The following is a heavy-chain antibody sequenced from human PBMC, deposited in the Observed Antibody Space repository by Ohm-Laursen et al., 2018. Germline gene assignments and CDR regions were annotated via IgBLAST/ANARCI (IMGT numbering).Heavy chain of an antibody. D-gene: IGHD5-12*01. V-gene: IGHV4-59*08. CDR3: ARHGQKWLRAGFDY. CDR1: GGSISSYY. J-gene: IGHJ4*02. CDR2: IYYSGST. Sequence: TLSLTCTVSGGSISSYYWSWIRQPAGKGLEWIGYIYYSGSTNYNPSLKSRVTISVDTSKDHFSLKLTSVTAADTAVYYCARHGQKWLRAGFDYWGQGTLVTVSS.